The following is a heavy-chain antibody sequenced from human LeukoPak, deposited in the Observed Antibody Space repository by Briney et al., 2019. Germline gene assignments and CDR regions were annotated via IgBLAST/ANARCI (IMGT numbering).Heavy chain of an antibody. D-gene: IGHD1-1*01. CDR1: GFTFTNYN. J-gene: IGHJ4*02. CDR3: AREKSTTPTAQFDY. Sequence: GGSLRLSCAVSGFTFTNYNMNWIRQAPGEGLEWVSYISKSGTTIYYADSVKGRFTISRDNAKNSPYLQMNSLRAEDTAVYYCAREKSTTPTAQFDYLGQGTLVRVSS. CDR2: ISKSGTTI. V-gene: IGHV3-11*01.